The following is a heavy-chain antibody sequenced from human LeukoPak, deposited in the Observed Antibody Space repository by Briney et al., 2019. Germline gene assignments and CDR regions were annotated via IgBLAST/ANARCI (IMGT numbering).Heavy chain of an antibody. CDR1: GFTFSSYN. J-gene: IGHJ3*02. V-gene: IGHV3-21*01. CDR2: ITSDSRYM. Sequence: PGGSLRLSCAASGFTFSSYNMNWVRQAPGKGLEWVSSITSDSRYMYYADSVKGRFTISRDNAKNSLYLQMNSLRAEDTAVYYCARFSVPYYDFWSGYYSPSDAFDIWGQGTMVTVSS. CDR3: ARFSVPYYDFWSGYYSPSDAFDI. D-gene: IGHD3-3*01.